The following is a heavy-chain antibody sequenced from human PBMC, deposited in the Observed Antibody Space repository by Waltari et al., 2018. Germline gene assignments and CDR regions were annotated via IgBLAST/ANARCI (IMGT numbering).Heavy chain of an antibody. Sequence: QITLKESGPTLVIPTQTLPLTCTYSGRPLSTSGAGVGWIRQSTGKALEWVALIYWNDDKTYRSALKSRLTVTKDTSKNQVVLRMTNMDPADTATYYCGRRSYSSSFDYWGRGILVTVSS. CDR3: GRRSYSSSFDY. D-gene: IGHD5-18*01. J-gene: IGHJ4*02. V-gene: IGHV2-5*01. CDR1: GRPLSTSGAG. CDR2: IYWNDDK.